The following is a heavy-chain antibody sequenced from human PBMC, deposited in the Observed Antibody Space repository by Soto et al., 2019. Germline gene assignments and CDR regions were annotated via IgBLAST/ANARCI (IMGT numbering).Heavy chain of an antibody. J-gene: IGHJ4*02. V-gene: IGHV3-9*01. CDR1: GFTFDDYA. D-gene: IGHD3-10*01. Sequence: EVQLVESGGGLVQPGRSLRLSCAASGFTFDDYAMHWVRQAPGKGLEWVSGISWNSGSIGYADSVKGRFTISRDNANNSLYLQMNSLRAEDTALYYCARFITMVRGPYRPYYFDCWGQGTLVTVSS. CDR3: ARFITMVRGPYRPYYFDC. CDR2: ISWNSGSI.